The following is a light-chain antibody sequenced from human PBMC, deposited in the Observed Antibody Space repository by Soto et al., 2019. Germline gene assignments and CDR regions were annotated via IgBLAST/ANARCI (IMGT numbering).Light chain of an antibody. V-gene: IGKV1-39*01. Sequence: DIQMTQSPSSLSASVGDRVTITCRASQSISSFLNWYQQKPGKAPKLLIYTASILQSGVPSRFSGSGSGTDFTLTISSLQPEDFATYYCQQSYSMTTFGGGTKVEIK. CDR3: QQSYSMTT. CDR2: TAS. CDR1: QSISSF. J-gene: IGKJ4*01.